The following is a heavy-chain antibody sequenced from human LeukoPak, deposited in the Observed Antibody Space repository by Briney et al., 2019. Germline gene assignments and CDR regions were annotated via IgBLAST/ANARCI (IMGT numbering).Heavy chain of an antibody. CDR3: AKDRRIAAAGIGY. CDR2: IKQDGSEK. D-gene: IGHD6-13*01. V-gene: IGHV3-7*01. Sequence: GGSLRLSCAASGFTFSSYWMSWVRQAPGKGLEWVANIKQDGSEKYYVDSVKGRFTISRDNSKNTLYLQMNSLRAEDTAVYYCAKDRRIAAAGIGYWGQGTLVTVSS. J-gene: IGHJ4*02. CDR1: GFTFSSYW.